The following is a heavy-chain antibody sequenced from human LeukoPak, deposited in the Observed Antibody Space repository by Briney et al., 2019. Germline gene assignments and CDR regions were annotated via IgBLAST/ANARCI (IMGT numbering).Heavy chain of an antibody. CDR2: IYYSGST. V-gene: IGHV4-59*01. J-gene: IGHJ4*02. Sequence: SETLSLTCTVSGGSIGSYYWSWIRQPPGKGLEWIGYIYYSGSTNYNPSLKSRVTISVDTSKNQFSLKLSSVTAADTAVYYCARVNKDSSGWYDGFDYWGQGTLVTVSS. CDR1: GGSIGSYY. D-gene: IGHD6-19*01. CDR3: ARVNKDSSGWYDGFDY.